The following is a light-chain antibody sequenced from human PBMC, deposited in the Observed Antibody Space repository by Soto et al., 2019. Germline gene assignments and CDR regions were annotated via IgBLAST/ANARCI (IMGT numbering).Light chain of an antibody. CDR3: HQYRNARST. J-gene: IGKJ1*01. CDR1: QSVSFSY. Sequence: EIVLPQSPGTLPVSQGERATLSCRASQSVSFSYLDWYHPKPGQAPRLRIYGESSRATGIPDRFSGSGSRKDLTLTINILAPEDFAVYYIHQYRNARSTCRQGTKVEI. V-gene: IGKV3-20*01. CDR2: GES.